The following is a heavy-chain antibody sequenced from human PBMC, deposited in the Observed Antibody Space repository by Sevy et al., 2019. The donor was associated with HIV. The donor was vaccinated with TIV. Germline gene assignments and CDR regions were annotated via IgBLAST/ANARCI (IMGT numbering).Heavy chain of an antibody. J-gene: IGHJ4*02. CDR1: GFTFSSYS. Sequence: GGSLRFSCAASGFTFSSYSMNWVRQAPGKGLEWVSYISSSRYTIYYADSVTGRFTISRDNVKNSLYLQMNSLRAEDTAVYYCARGPRWYYFDYWGQGTLVTVSS. D-gene: IGHD2-15*01. CDR3: ARGPRWYYFDY. V-gene: IGHV3-48*01. CDR2: ISSSRYTI.